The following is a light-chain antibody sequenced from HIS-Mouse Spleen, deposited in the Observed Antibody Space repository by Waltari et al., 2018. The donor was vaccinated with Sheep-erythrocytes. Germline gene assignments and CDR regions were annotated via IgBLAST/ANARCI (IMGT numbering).Light chain of an antibody. J-gene: IGKJ2*01. Sequence: AIQMTQSPSSRSASVGDRVNITCRASQGIRNDLGWYQQKPGKAPKLLIYAASSLQSGVPSRFSVSGSGTDFTLTISSLQPEDFATYYCLQDYNYPYTFGQGTKLEIK. CDR1: QGIRND. V-gene: IGKV1-6*01. CDR3: LQDYNYPYT. CDR2: AAS.